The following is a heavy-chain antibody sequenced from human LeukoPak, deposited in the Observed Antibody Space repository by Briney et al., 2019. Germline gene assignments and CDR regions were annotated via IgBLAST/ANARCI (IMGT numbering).Heavy chain of an antibody. V-gene: IGHV4-61*02. CDR3: ARGGGYGGYSHKIDY. J-gene: IGHJ4*02. CDR1: GGSISSASYY. D-gene: IGHD5-12*01. Sequence: PSETLSLTCTVSGGSISSASYYWSWIRQPAGKGLEWIGRIYTSGSTNYNPSLKSRVTISVDTSKNQFSLKLSSVTAADTAVYYCARGGGYGGYSHKIDYWGQGTLVTVSS. CDR2: IYTSGST.